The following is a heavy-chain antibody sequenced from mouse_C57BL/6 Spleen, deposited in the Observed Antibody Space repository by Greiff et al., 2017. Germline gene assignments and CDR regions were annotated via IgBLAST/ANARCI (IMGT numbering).Heavy chain of an antibody. V-gene: IGHV5-17*01. J-gene: IGHJ3*01. CDR2: ISSGSSNI. CDR1: GFTFSDYG. Sequence: EVQVVASGGGLVKPGGSLKLSCAASGFTFSDYGMHWVRQAPEQGLEWVAYISSGSSNIYYADKVKGRFPFSRENAKNTLFLQRTSLRSEDTAMYYCARGPLRYSWFAYWGQGTLVTVSA. CDR3: ARGPLRYSWFAY. D-gene: IGHD1-1*01.